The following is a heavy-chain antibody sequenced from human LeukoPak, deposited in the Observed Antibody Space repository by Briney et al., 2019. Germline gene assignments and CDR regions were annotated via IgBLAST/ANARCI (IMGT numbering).Heavy chain of an antibody. CDR3: ARLRDTAMIFLGTFTAFDI. J-gene: IGHJ3*02. V-gene: IGHV5-51*01. CDR1: GYIFTDYW. Sequence: GESLKISCRGSGYIFTDYWIGWVRQMPGRGLEWMGIIYPVDSDTRYSPSFQGQVTISADKSINTAYLQWSSLKASDTAMYYCARLRDTAMIFLGTFTAFDIWGQGTMVTVSS. D-gene: IGHD5-18*01. CDR2: IYPVDSDT.